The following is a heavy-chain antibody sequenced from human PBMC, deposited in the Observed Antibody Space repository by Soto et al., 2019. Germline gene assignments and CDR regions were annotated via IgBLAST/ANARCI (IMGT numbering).Heavy chain of an antibody. CDR1: GYTFTDYY. CDR2: INPNSGTT. V-gene: IGHV1-2*04. J-gene: IGHJ6*02. CDR3: ARVPRGVYYGMDV. D-gene: IGHD3-10*01. Sequence: QVQLVQSGAEVKKPGASVKVSCKASGYTFTDYYMHWVRQDPGQRLEWMGWINPNSGTTNYAQKFQGWVTMTRDTSITTVYMEVSRLRSDDTAVYYCARVPRGVYYGMDVWGQGTTVTVSS.